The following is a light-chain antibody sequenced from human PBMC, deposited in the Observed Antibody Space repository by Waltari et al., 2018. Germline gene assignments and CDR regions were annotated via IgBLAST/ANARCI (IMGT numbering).Light chain of an antibody. CDR1: QCVSSN. CDR3: QQNNIWPFT. Sequence: EIMMPQSPATLSVSPGERVTLSGMASQCVSSNLAWYQQKSGQSHRLLVYGASTRATGIPARFSGSGSGTEFTLTISSLQSEDLAVYFCQQNNIWPFTFGGGTKVEIK. V-gene: IGKV3-15*01. J-gene: IGKJ4*01. CDR2: GAS.